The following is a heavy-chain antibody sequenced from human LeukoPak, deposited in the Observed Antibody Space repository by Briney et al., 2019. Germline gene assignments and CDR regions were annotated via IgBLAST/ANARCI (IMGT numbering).Heavy chain of an antibody. CDR2: ISGSGDRT. CDR1: GFTFSSSA. CDR3: AKDFTAMVLSYYYYYMDV. D-gene: IGHD5-18*01. V-gene: IGHV3-23*01. Sequence: AGGSLRLSCAASGFTFSSSAMSWVRQAPGKGLEWVSTISGSGDRTYYADSVKGRFTISRDNSKNTLYLQMNSLRAEDTAVYYCAKDFTAMVLSYYYYYMDVWGKGTTVTISS. J-gene: IGHJ6*03.